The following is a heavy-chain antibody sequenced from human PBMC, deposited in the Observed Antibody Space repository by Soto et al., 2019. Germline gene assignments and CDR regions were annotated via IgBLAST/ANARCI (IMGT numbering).Heavy chain of an antibody. J-gene: IGHJ4*02. D-gene: IGHD3-3*01. V-gene: IGHV4-31*03. Sequence: QVQLQESGPGLVKPSQTLSLTCTVSGGSISSGGYYWSWIRQHPGKGLEWIGYIYYSGSTYYNPSLKSRDTISVDTSKNQFSLKLSSVTAADTAVYYCARDQIVWSFHDYWGQGTLVTVSS. CDR3: ARDQIVWSFHDY. CDR1: GGSISSGGYY. CDR2: IYYSGST.